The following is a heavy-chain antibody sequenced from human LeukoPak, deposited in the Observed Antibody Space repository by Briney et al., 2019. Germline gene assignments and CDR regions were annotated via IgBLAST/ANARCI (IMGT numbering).Heavy chain of an antibody. CDR2: IYYSGST. Sequence: PSETLPLTCTVSGGSISSYYWSWIRQPPGKGLEWIGYIYYSGSTNYNPSLKSRVTISVDTSKNQFSLKLSSVTAADTAVYYCARLVPAAPMSLYFDYWGQGTLVTVSS. V-gene: IGHV4-59*01. J-gene: IGHJ4*02. CDR3: ARLVPAAPMSLYFDY. D-gene: IGHD2-2*01. CDR1: GGSISSYY.